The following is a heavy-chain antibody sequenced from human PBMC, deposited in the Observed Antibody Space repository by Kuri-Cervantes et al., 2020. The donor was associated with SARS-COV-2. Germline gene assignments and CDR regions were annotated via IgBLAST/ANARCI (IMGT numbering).Heavy chain of an antibody. CDR2: ISSSSSQR. Sequence: ETLSLTCAASGFTFSTYSTTWVRQAPGKGLEWVSSISSSSSQRYYVDSVKGRFTISRDNAKNSLYLQMNSLRAEDTAVYYCAKDREDIVVVPAAHSPDAFDIWGQGTMVTVSS. V-gene: IGHV3-21*04. CDR3: AKDREDIVVVPAAHSPDAFDI. J-gene: IGHJ3*02. CDR1: GFTFSTYS. D-gene: IGHD2-2*01.